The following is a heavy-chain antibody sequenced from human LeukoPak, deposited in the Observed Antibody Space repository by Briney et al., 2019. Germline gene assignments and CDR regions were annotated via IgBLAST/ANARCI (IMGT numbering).Heavy chain of an antibody. CDR1: GFTFRSYA. Sequence: PGGSLRLSCAASGFTFRSYAMSWVRQAPGKGLEWVSAISGSGGSTYYADSVKGRFTISRDNSKNTLYLQMNGLRAEDTAVYYCATFPAHYDFWSGYCGPLDYWGQGTLVTVSS. J-gene: IGHJ4*02. CDR3: ATFPAHYDFWSGYCGPLDY. CDR2: ISGSGGST. D-gene: IGHD3-3*01. V-gene: IGHV3-23*01.